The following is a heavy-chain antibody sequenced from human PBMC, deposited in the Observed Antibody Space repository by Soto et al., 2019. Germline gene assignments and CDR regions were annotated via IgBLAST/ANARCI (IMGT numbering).Heavy chain of an antibody. Sequence: EVQLLEPGGGLVQPGGSLRLSCAASGFTFSSFFMSWVRQAPGKGLDWVSGIGATGGGTYYADSVKGRFIISRDNSKNTLYLQMNSLRAEDTALYYCAREPNGDYLGAFDFWGQKTMVTVSS. J-gene: IGHJ3*01. D-gene: IGHD4-17*01. CDR2: IGATGGGT. CDR1: GFTFSSFF. CDR3: AREPNGDYLGAFDF. V-gene: IGHV3-23*01.